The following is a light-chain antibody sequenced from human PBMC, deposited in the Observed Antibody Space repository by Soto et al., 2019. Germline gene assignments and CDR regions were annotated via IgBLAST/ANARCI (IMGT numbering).Light chain of an antibody. CDR3: CSYAGSSTLV. J-gene: IGLJ2*01. Sequence: QSALTQPASVSGSPGQSITISCTGTSSDVGSYNLVSWYQQHPGKAPKLMIYEGSKRPSGVSNRFSGSKSGNTASLTISGLQAEDEADYYCCSYAGSSTLVFGGVTQLTVL. V-gene: IGLV2-23*01. CDR1: SSDVGSYNL. CDR2: EGS.